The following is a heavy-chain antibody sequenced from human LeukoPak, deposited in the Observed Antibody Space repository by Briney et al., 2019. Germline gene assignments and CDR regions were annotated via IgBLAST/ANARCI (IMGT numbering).Heavy chain of an antibody. CDR1: GFTFSSYE. J-gene: IGHJ4*02. Sequence: PGGSLRLSCVASGFTFSSYEMNWVRQAPGKGLEGVSYIISSGSTIYYADSVRGRFTIYRDNAKNSLDLQMNRLRAEDTAVYYCARALDVDKSIDQWGQGTLVTGSS. CDR3: ARALDVDKSIDQ. D-gene: IGHD5-12*01. V-gene: IGHV3-48*03. CDR2: IISSGSTI.